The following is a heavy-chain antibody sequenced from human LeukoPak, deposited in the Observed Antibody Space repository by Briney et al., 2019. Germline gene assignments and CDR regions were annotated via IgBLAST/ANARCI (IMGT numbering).Heavy chain of an antibody. J-gene: IGHJ4*02. CDR3: ARERGLDVTNSAYYFDY. CDR1: GFSVSSNY. CDR2: IHSDGNT. V-gene: IGHV3-66*01. D-gene: IGHD4-23*01. Sequence: GGPLRLSCAASGFSVSSNYMSWVRQAPGKGLEWVSVIHSDGNTYYADSVKGTFTISRDITKNTLSLQMNNLRAEDTAMYYCARERGLDVTNSAYYFDYWGQGTLVTVSS.